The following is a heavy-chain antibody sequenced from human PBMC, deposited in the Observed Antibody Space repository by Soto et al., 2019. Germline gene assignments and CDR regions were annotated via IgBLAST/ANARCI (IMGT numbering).Heavy chain of an antibody. CDR1: GFTFSSYS. D-gene: IGHD6-19*01. V-gene: IGHV3-21*01. J-gene: IGHJ4*02. CDR3: ARDHVADFDY. Sequence: GGSLGLSCAASGFTFSSYSMNWVRQAPGKGLEWVSSISSSSSYIYYADSVKGRFTISRDNAKNSLYLQMNSLRAEDTAVYYCARDHVADFDYWGQGTLVTVSS. CDR2: ISSSSSYI.